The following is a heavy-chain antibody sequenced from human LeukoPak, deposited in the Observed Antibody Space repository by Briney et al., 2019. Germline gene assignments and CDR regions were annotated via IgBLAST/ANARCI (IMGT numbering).Heavy chain of an antibody. CDR1: GGSISSGSYY. CDR3: ARCYMAYNWFDP. D-gene: IGHD2-15*01. Sequence: SQTLSLTCTVSGGSISSGSYYWSWIRQPAGKGLEWIGRIYSSGSTNYNPSLKSRVTISVDTSKNQFPLKLSSVTAADTAVYYCARCYMAYNWFDPWGQGTLVTVSS. CDR2: IYSSGST. V-gene: IGHV4-61*02. J-gene: IGHJ5*02.